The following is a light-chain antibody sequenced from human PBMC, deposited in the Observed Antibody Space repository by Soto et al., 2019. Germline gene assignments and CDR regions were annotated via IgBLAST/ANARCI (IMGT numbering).Light chain of an antibody. V-gene: IGLV2-14*01. CDR1: SSDVGGYNY. J-gene: IGLJ2*01. Sequence: QSALTQPASVSGSPGQSITISCTGTSSDVGGYNYVSWYQQHPGKAPKLMIYEVSNRPSGVSNRFSGSKSGNTASLTISGFQAEDEADYYCRSYTSSGTLVFGGGTKLTVL. CDR3: RSYTSSGTLV. CDR2: EVS.